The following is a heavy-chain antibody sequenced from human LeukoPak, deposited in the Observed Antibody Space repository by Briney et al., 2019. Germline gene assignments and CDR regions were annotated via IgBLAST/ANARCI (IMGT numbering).Heavy chain of an antibody. Sequence: VGSLRLSCAASGFTFSSYAMHWVRQAPGKGLEYVSAISSNGGSTSYANSVKGRFTISRDNSKNTLYLQMGSLRAEDMAVYYCAREASIVVSCSDYWGQGTLVTVSS. D-gene: IGHD3-22*01. CDR2: ISSNGGST. CDR1: GFTFSSYA. J-gene: IGHJ4*02. CDR3: AREASIVVSCSDY. V-gene: IGHV3-64*01.